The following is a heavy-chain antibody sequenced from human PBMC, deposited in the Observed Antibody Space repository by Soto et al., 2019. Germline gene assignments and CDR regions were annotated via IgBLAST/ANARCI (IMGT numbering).Heavy chain of an antibody. V-gene: IGHV4-61*01. CDR3: ASSDRVVVTADFDY. J-gene: IGHJ4*02. D-gene: IGHD2-21*02. CDR1: GGSVSSGSYY. CDR2: IYYSGST. Sequence: QVQLQESGPGLGKPSETMSLTCTVCGGSVSSGSYYWSWIRKPPEKVLEWIGYIYYSGSTNYNPSLKSRVTIAVDTSKNQFSLKLSSVTAADTAVYYCASSDRVVVTADFDYWGQGTLVTVSS.